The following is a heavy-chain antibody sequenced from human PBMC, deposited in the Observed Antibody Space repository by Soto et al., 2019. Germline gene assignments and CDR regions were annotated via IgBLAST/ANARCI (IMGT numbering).Heavy chain of an antibody. CDR3: ARLQPPGIAAAGTKVFDY. Sequence: GESLKISCNGSGYSYTSYWISWVRQMPGKGLEWMGRIDPSDSYTNYSPSFQGHVTISADKSISTAYLQWSSLKASDTAMYYCARLQPPGIAAAGTKVFDYWGQGTLVTVSS. D-gene: IGHD6-13*01. V-gene: IGHV5-10-1*01. CDR1: GYSYTSYW. J-gene: IGHJ4*02. CDR2: IDPSDSYT.